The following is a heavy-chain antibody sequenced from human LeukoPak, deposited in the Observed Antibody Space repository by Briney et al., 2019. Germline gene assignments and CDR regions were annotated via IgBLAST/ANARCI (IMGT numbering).Heavy chain of an antibody. CDR1: GYTFTGYY. D-gene: IGHD6-13*01. CDR3: ARTFRYSSSWYDAFDI. Sequence: ASVKVSCKASGYTFTGYYMHWVRQAPGQGLEWMGWINPNSGGTNYAQKFQGWVTMTRDTSISTAYMELSRLRSGDTAVYYCARTFRYSSSWYDAFDIWGQGTMVTVSS. J-gene: IGHJ3*02. CDR2: INPNSGGT. V-gene: IGHV1-2*04.